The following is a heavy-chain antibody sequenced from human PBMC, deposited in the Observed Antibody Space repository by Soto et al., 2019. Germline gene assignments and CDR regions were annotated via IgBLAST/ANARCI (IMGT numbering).Heavy chain of an antibody. CDR3: ASPVVVPILDAFDI. CDR2: IIPIFGTA. CDR1: VYTFTSYG. D-gene: IGHD2-15*01. Sequence: GASVKVCCKASVYTFTSYGSSWVRQATEQGLEWMGWIIPIFGTANYAQKFQGRVTITADKSTSTAYMELSSLRSEDTAVYYCASPVVVPILDAFDIWGQGTMVTVSS. V-gene: IGHV1-69*06. J-gene: IGHJ3*02.